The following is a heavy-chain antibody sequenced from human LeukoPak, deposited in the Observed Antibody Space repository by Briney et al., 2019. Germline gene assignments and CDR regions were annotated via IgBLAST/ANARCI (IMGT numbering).Heavy chain of an antibody. Sequence: GGSLRLSCAASGFTFSSYGMHWVRQAPGKGLEWVAVIWYDGSNKYYADSVKGRFTISRDNSKNTLYLQMNSLRAEDTAVYYCARGYYYGSGSYLAPNAFDIWGQGTMVTVSS. D-gene: IGHD3-10*01. V-gene: IGHV3-30*19. CDR3: ARGYYYGSGSYLAPNAFDI. J-gene: IGHJ3*02. CDR2: IWYDGSNK. CDR1: GFTFSSYG.